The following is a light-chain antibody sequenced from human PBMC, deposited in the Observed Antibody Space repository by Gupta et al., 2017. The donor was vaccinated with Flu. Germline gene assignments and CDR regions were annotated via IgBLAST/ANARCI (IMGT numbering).Light chain of an antibody. CDR2: RSS. CDR3: QQDDHYPWT. J-gene: IGKJ1*01. CDR1: ESISHW. Sequence: DLQMTQCPSTLSASLGDRVTIPCRASESISHWVAWFQQTPEDAPNRLIYRSSRAESPAPSRISSSAFAAYFPLTINIRPPDDFVKYCCQQDDHYPWTFGQGT. V-gene: IGKV1-5*03.